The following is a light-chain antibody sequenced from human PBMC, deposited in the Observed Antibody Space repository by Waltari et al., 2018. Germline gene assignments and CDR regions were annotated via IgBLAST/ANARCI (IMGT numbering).Light chain of an antibody. CDR3: QQYNRYFS. CDR1: QRVSRW. CDR2: KAS. J-gene: IGKJ2*01. V-gene: IGKV1-5*03. Sequence: DIQLTQSPSTLSASVGDRVTMTCRASQRVSRWLAWYQQKPGRAPKLLIYKASTLESGVPSRFSGSGSETQFTLTITSLQPDDSATYYCQQYNRYFSFGQGTKVEIK.